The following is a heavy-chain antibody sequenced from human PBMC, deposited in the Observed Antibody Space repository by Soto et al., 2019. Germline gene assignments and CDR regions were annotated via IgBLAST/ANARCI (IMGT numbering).Heavy chain of an antibody. CDR3: ARGELVHYYYGMDV. J-gene: IGHJ6*02. CDR1: GYTFTSYA. CDR2: INAGNGNT. Sequence: QVQLVQSGAEVKKPGASVKVSCKASGYTFTSYAMHWVRQAPGQRLEWMGWINAGNGNTKYSQKFQGRVTITRDTSASTAYMELSSLRSEDTPVYYCARGELVHYYYGMDVWGQGTTVTVSS. V-gene: IGHV1-3*01. D-gene: IGHD3-16*01.